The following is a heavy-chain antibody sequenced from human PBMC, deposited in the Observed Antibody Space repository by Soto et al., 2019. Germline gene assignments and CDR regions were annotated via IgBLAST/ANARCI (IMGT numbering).Heavy chain of an antibody. J-gene: IGHJ6*02. V-gene: IGHV1-18*01. CDR1: GYTFTSYG. CDR3: AREVNGNYPYYYSSVMDV. D-gene: IGHD1-7*01. Sequence: QVQLVQSGAEVKKPGASVKVSCKASGYTFTSYGISWVRQAPGQGLEWMGWISAYNGNTNYAQKLQGRVTMTTDTPTITANRERRGLKSDDPAVYYWAREVNGNYPYYYSSVMDVWGQGTTFTVSS. CDR2: ISAYNGNT.